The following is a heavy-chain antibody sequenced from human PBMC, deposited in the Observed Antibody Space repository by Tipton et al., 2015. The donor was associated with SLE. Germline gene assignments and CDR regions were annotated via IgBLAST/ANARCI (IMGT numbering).Heavy chain of an antibody. CDR2: IYYSGTAH. CDR3: TRAEFSSNWYMYWHFDL. J-gene: IGHJ2*01. Sequence: TLSLTCTVSGDSIARSSFYWGWIRQPPGKGLEWIGSIYYSGTAHYENPSLKSRVTISRDTSGNQFSLNLSSVTASDTAVYFCTRAEFSSNWYMYWHFDLWGRGTLVTVSS. D-gene: IGHD6-13*01. V-gene: IGHV4-39*02. CDR1: GDSIARSSFY.